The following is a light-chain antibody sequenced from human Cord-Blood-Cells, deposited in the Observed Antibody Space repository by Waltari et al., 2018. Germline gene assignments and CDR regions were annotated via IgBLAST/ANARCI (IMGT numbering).Light chain of an antibody. V-gene: IGKV4-1*01. CDR1: QSVLYSSNNKNY. Sequence: DIVMPQSPDSLTVSLGERATTTCKSTQSVLYSSNNKNYLAWYQQKPGQPPKLLIYWASTRESGVPDRFSGSGSGTDFTLTISSLQAEDVAVYYCQQYYSTPPTFGGGTKVEIK. J-gene: IGKJ4*01. CDR3: QQYYSTPPT. CDR2: WAS.